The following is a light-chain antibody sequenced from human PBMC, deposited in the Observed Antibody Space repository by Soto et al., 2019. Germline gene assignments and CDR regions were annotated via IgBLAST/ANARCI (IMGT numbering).Light chain of an antibody. CDR2: DAS. Sequence: EIVLTQSPPTLSLSPGESATLSCRASQSVSSYFSWYQQKPGQAPRLVIYDASNRATGIPPRFSGSGSGTEFTLTISSLQPDDFATYYCQQYNSYSFGQGTKVEMK. CDR1: QSVSSY. V-gene: IGKV3-11*01. CDR3: QQYNSYS. J-gene: IGKJ1*01.